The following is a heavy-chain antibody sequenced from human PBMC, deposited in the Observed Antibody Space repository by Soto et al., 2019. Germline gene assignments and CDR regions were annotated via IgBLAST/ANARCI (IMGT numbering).Heavy chain of an antibody. CDR3: ARDRCCYYQILTGKSYYFDC. D-gene: IGHD3-9*01. V-gene: IGHV1-69*06. J-gene: IGHJ4*02. Sequence: ASVKVSCKPSGGTFSSYSFSWVRQVPGQGLEWMGGINPICGGTNYAQKFLGRVTITGDTSTSTVYMELSSLRSEDTAVYYCARDRCCYYQILTGKSYYFDCWGQG. CDR2: INPICGGT. CDR1: GGTFSSYS.